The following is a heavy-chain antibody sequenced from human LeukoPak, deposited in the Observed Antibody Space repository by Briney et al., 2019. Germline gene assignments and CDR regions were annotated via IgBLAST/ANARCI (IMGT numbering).Heavy chain of an antibody. CDR3: ARQWLVSPLFDY. Sequence: SETLSLTFAVYGEPLSGYYWMWLPQPTEKGLEWIGEINYSGSTNFSPSLESRVTISVDTSKNKLSLKLSSMTATDTAVYYCARQWLVSPLFDYCGQGTRVTVSS. V-gene: IGHV4-34*01. J-gene: IGHJ4*02. D-gene: IGHD6-19*01. CDR2: INYSGST. CDR1: GEPLSGYY.